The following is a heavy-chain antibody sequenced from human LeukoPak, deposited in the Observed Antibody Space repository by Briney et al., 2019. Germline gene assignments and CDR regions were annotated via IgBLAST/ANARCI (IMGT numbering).Heavy chain of an antibody. CDR1: GGTFSSYA. CDR2: ISAYNGNT. V-gene: IGHV1-18*01. D-gene: IGHD6-6*01. J-gene: IGHJ6*03. Sequence: GASVKVSCKASGGTFSSYAISWVRQAPGQGLEWMGWISAYNGNTNYAQKLQGRVTMTTDTSTSTAYMELRSLRSDDTAVYYCARDGWGHSSSFLTTYYYYYMDVWGKGTTVTVSS. CDR3: ARDGWGHSSSFLTTYYYYYMDV.